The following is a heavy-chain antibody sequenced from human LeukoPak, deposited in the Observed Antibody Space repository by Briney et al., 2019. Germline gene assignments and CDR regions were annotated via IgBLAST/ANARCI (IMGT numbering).Heavy chain of an antibody. CDR1: GFTFTNAW. J-gene: IGHJ4*02. CDR2: IKQDGSEK. CDR3: ARDEPNLYSGSLG. Sequence: GGSLRLSCAASGFTFTNAWMSWVRQAPGKGLEWVANIKQDGSEKYYVDSVKGRFTISRDNAKNSLYLQMNSLRAEDTAVYYCARDEPNLYSGSLGWGQGTLVTVSS. V-gene: IGHV3-7*04. D-gene: IGHD1-26*01.